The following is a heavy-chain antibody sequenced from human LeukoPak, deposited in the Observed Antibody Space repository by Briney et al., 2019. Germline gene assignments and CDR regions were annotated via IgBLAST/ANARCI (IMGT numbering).Heavy chain of an antibody. CDR2: ISSSRLYI. CDR1: GFTFSDYS. CDR3: VREAYEYHFDY. Sequence: GGSLRLSCAASGFTFSDYSMNWVRQAPGKGLEWVSYISSSRLYINYADSVKGRFTVSRDNAKNSLFLQTNSLRAEDTAVYYCVREAYEYHFDYWGQGTLVTVSS. J-gene: IGHJ4*02. D-gene: IGHD5-12*01. V-gene: IGHV3-21*06.